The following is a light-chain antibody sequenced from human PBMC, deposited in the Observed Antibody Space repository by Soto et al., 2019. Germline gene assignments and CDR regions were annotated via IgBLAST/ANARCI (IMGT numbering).Light chain of an antibody. CDR2: DVN. CDR1: SSDIRAYNF. CDR3: TSWTSSTTLI. J-gene: IGLJ2*01. Sequence: QSALTQPASVSGSPGQSITISCTGTSSDIRAYNFVSWYQQHPGKAPKLMLYDVNIRPSGVSNRFSGSKSGNTASLTISGLQAEDEADYYCTSWTSSTTLISGGGTQLTV. V-gene: IGLV2-14*03.